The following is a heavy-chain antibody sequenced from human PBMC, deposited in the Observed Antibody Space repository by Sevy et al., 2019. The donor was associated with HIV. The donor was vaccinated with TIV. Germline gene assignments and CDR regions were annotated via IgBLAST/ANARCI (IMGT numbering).Heavy chain of an antibody. CDR1: GFLFSSYE. Sequence: GGSLRLSCTTSGFLFSSYEMNWVRQAPGKGLEWVSYISNSGTTIYYSDSVKGRLTISRDNARNSLYLQMSSLRAEDSAVYYCARDLPPSATTVAHFDRWGQGTLVTVSS. D-gene: IGHD4-17*01. V-gene: IGHV3-48*03. CDR2: ISNSGTTI. J-gene: IGHJ4*02. CDR3: ARDLPPSATTVAHFDR.